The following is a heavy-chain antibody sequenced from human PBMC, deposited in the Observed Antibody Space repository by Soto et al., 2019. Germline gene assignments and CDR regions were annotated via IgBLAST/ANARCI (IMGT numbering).Heavy chain of an antibody. V-gene: IGHV4-30-4*01. D-gene: IGHD3-10*01. CDR2: IYYSGST. CDR1: GGSISSGDYY. Sequence: SETLSLTCTVSGGSISSGDYYWSWIRQPPGKGLEWIGYIYYSGSTYYNPSLKSRVTISVDTSKNQFSLKLSSVTAADTAVYYCARGTSGYYGSGMVWFDPWGQGTLVTVSS. CDR3: ARGTSGYYGSGMVWFDP. J-gene: IGHJ5*02.